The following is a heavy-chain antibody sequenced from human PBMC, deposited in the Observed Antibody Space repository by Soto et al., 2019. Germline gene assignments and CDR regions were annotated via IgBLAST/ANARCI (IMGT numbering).Heavy chain of an antibody. D-gene: IGHD5-18*01. CDR1: GGTFSGYA. CDR3: VTTVIISLRGYSDGYFDY. J-gene: IGHJ4*02. V-gene: IGHV1-69*01. Sequence: QVQLVQSGAEVKKPGSSVKVSCKASGGTFSGYAISWVRQAPGQGLEWMGGIIPMFGTANYAQKFQGRVTISADESTSTAYLGLSSLSSEDTAVYYCVTTVIISLRGYSDGYFDYWGQGTLVTVSS. CDR2: IIPMFGTA.